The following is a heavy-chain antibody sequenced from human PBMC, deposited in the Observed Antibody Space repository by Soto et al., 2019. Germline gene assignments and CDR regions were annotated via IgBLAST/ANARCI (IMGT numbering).Heavy chain of an antibody. V-gene: IGHV1-18*01. Sequence: GASVKVSCKASGYTFTSYGISWVRQAPGQGLEWMGWISAYNGNTNYAQKLQGRVTMTTDTSTSTAYMELRSLRSDDTAVYYCARGHSTSWDVYYYYMDVWGKGTTVTVSS. CDR1: GYTFTSYG. CDR3: ARGHSTSWDVYYYYMDV. J-gene: IGHJ6*03. D-gene: IGHD2-2*01. CDR2: ISAYNGNT.